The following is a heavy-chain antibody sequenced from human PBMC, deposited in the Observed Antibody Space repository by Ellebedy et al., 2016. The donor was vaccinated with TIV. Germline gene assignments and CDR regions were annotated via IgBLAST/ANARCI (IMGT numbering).Heavy chain of an antibody. V-gene: IGHV3-66*01. D-gene: IGHD2-21*01. Sequence: GGSLRLSCAVSGFNVGTNYMTWVRQAPGRGLEWVSILNSGGATDYADSVKGRFIISRDDVKNTLHLQMFRLRAEDTAIYYCARERRYCGNECYLYYYYGMDVWGQGTTVTVAS. CDR2: LNSGGAT. CDR1: GFNVGTNY. J-gene: IGHJ6*02. CDR3: ARERRYCGNECYLYYYYGMDV.